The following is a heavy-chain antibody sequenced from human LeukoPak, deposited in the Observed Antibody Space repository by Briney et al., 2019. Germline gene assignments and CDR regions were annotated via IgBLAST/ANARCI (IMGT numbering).Heavy chain of an antibody. D-gene: IGHD6-13*01. CDR3: AKGGAAAGTSYAFDI. CDR1: GFTFSSYA. J-gene: IGHJ3*02. V-gene: IGHV3-23*01. CDR2: ISGSGGST. Sequence: PGGSLRLSCAASGFTFSSYAMSWVRQAPGKGLEWVSAISGSGGSTYYTDSVKGRFTISRDNSKNTLYLQMNSLRAEDTAVYYCAKGGAAAGTSYAFDIWGQGTMLSVSS.